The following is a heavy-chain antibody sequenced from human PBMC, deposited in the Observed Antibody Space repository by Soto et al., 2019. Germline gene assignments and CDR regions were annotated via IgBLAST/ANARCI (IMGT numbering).Heavy chain of an antibody. V-gene: IGHV1-8*01. CDR2: MNPNSGNT. CDR3: ARGHGGYCSSTSCPLGSWFDP. Sequence: ASVKVSCKASGYTFTSYDINWVRQATGQGLEWMGWMNPNSGNTGYAQKFQGRVTMTRNTSISTAYMELSSLRSEDTAVYYCARGHGGYCSSTSCPLGSWFDPWGQGTLVTVSS. CDR1: GYTFTSYD. J-gene: IGHJ5*02. D-gene: IGHD2-2*01.